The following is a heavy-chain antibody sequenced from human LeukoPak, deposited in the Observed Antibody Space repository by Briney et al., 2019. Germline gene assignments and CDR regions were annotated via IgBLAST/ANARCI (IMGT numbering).Heavy chain of an antibody. V-gene: IGHV1-18*01. CDR3: ATGEAFTGSFDF. Sequence: SVKLSCMTSGYTFNIFAITWVRQAPGQGLEWMGWINPHSGNTNSAQKVKGRVTLTTDTSTRTAYMELRSLRSDDTAVYYCATGEAFTGSFDFWGQGTEVAVSS. CDR2: INPHSGNT. J-gene: IGHJ4*02. D-gene: IGHD3-10*01. CDR1: GYTFNIFA.